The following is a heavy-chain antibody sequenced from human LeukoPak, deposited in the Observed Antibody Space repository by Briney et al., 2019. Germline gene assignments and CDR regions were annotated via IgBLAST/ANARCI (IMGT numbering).Heavy chain of an antibody. CDR2: ISSSSSYI. D-gene: IGHD2-15*01. V-gene: IGHV3-21*01. CDR3: AREFCSGGSCRAAFDI. Sequence: GGSLRFSCAASGFTFSSYSMNWVRQAPGKGLEWVSSISSSSSYIYYADSVKGRFTISRDNAKNSLYLQMNSLRAEDTAVYYCAREFCSGGSCRAAFDIWGQGTMVTVSS. J-gene: IGHJ3*02. CDR1: GFTFSSYS.